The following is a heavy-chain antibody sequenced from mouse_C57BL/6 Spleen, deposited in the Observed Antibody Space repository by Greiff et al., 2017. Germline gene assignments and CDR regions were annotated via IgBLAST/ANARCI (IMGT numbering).Heavy chain of an antibody. CDR2: ISDGGSYT. Sequence: EVKLVESGGGLVKPGGSLKLSCAASGFTFSSYAMSWVRQTPEKRLEWVATISDGGSYTYYPDNVKGRFTISRDNAKNNLYLQMSHLKSEDTAMYYCARDRSNYHYFDYWGQGTTLTVSS. CDR1: GFTFSSYA. D-gene: IGHD2-5*01. J-gene: IGHJ2*01. V-gene: IGHV5-4*01. CDR3: ARDRSNYHYFDY.